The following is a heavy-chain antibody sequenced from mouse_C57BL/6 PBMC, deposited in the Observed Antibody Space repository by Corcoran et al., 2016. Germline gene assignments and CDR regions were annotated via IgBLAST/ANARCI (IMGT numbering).Heavy chain of an antibody. CDR3: ARRVYYGSYFDY. D-gene: IGHD1-1*01. Sequence: EVQLQQSGPELVKPGASVKISCKASGSTFTDYYMNWVKQSHGKSLEWIGDINPNNGGTSYNQKFKGKATLTVDKSSSTAYMELRSLTSEDSAVYYCARRVYYGSYFDYWGQGTTLTVSS. V-gene: IGHV1-26*01. J-gene: IGHJ2*01. CDR2: INPNNGGT. CDR1: GSTFTDYY.